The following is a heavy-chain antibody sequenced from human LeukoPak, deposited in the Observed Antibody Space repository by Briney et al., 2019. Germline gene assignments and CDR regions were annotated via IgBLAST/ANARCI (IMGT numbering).Heavy chain of an antibody. D-gene: IGHD3-9*01. CDR2: ISFDGSIE. Sequence: PGGSLRLSFAASGFIFSNYGMHWVRPSPGKGVGLVGVISFDGSIEYYADSVKGRFTISRDDSTNTLYLQMNSLRAEDTAVYYCARDWLTGYYDRGGFDYWGQGTLVTASS. V-gene: IGHV3-30*03. J-gene: IGHJ4*02. CDR3: ARDWLTGYYDRGGFDY. CDR1: GFIFSNYG.